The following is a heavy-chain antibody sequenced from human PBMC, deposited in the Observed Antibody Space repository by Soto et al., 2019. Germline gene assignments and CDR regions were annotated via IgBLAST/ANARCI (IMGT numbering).Heavy chain of an antibody. J-gene: IGHJ6*02. CDR2: IGTAGDP. D-gene: IGHD5-12*01. CDR1: GFTFSSYD. V-gene: IGHV3-13*05. CDR3: ARGSYSGYDYRHYYYGMDV. Sequence: EVQLVESGGGLVQPGGSLRLSCAASGFTFSSYDMHWVRQATGKGLEWVSAIGTAGDPYYPGSVKGRFTISRENAKNSLYLQMNSLRAGDTAMYYCARGSYSGYDYRHYYYGMDVWGQGTTVTVSS.